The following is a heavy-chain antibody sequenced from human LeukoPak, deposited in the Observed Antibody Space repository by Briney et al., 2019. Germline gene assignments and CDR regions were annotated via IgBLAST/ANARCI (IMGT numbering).Heavy chain of an antibody. CDR1: GFTFSGSA. J-gene: IGHJ5*02. V-gene: IGHV3-73*01. D-gene: IGHD2-2*01. CDR2: IRSKANSYAT. CDR3: TRHYSSVPAAKTYWFDP. Sequence: GGSLRLSCAASGFTFSGSAMHWVRQASGKGLEWVGRIRSKANSYATAYAASVKGRFTISRDDSKNTAYLQMNSPKTEDTAVYYCTRHYSSVPAAKTYWFDPWGQGTLVTVSS.